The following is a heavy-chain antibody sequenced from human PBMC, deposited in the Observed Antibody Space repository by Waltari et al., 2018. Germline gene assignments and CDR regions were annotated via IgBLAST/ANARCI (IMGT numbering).Heavy chain of an antibody. CDR1: GGPFSSVG. CDR2: IIPMTGIT. V-gene: IGHV1-69*02. Sequence: QVQLVQSGPEVKQPGSSVKVSCKSSGGPFSSVGLHWLRQAPGQGLEWMGKIIPMTGITDYEQKVQGRLRITADRSTTTGYMELRSLGTEDTAIYYCARRVSTKGAFEVWGRGTLVTVSP. CDR3: ARRVSTKGAFEV. D-gene: IGHD5-12*01. J-gene: IGHJ3*01.